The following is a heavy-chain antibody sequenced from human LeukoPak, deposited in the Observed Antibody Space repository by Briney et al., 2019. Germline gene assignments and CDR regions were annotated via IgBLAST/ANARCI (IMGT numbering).Heavy chain of an antibody. D-gene: IGHD6-13*01. V-gene: IGHV3-74*01. CDR1: GFTFSSYW. CDR3: ARARAAAGTFG. J-gene: IGHJ3*01. CDR2: INSDGSSS. Sequence: GVSLRLSCAASGFTFSSYWMHWVCQAPGKGLVWVSRINSDGSSSSYADSVKGRFTISRDNAKNTLYLQMNSLRAEDTAVYYCARARAAAGTFGWGQGTMVTVSS.